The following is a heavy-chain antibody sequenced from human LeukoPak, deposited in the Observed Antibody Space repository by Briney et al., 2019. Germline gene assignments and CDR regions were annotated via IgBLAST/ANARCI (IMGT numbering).Heavy chain of an antibody. CDR1: GFTSSDHY. V-gene: IGHV3-72*01. CDR2: TRNKANSYTT. J-gene: IGHJ4*02. Sequence: GGSLRLSCAASGFTSSDHYMDWVRKAPGKGLEWVGRTRNKANSYTTEYAASVKGRFTISRDDSKNSLYLQMNSLKTEDTAVYYCARKGWYGAFDYWGQGTLVTVSS. D-gene: IGHD6-19*01. CDR3: ARKGWYGAFDY.